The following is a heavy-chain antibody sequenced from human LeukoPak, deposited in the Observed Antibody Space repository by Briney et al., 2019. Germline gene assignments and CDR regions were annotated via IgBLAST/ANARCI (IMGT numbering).Heavy chain of an antibody. V-gene: IGHV3-48*03. CDR2: ISSSGSTI. CDR1: GFTFSSYE. CDR3: ARVLLWFGELDY. Sequence: GGSLRLSRAASGFTFSSYEMNWVRQAPGKGLEWVSYISSSGSTIYYADSVKGRFTISRDNAKNSLYLQMNSLRAEDTAVYYCARVLLWFGELDYWGQGTLVTVSS. D-gene: IGHD3-10*01. J-gene: IGHJ4*02.